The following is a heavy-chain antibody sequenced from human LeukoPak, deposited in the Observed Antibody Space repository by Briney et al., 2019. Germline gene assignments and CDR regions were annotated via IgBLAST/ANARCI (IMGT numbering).Heavy chain of an antibody. V-gene: IGHV4-39*02. D-gene: IGHD6-19*01. CDR2: FYYSGTP. J-gene: IGHJ4*02. CDR3: ARDNSGWYGYFDY. Sequence: PSETLSLTCTVSGVSISGSSYYWGWIRQPPGKGLEWIGNFYYSGTPYYNPSLESRVTMSVDTSKNQFSLKLTSVTAADTAVYYCARDNSGWYGYFDYWGQGTLVTVSS. CDR1: GVSISGSSYY.